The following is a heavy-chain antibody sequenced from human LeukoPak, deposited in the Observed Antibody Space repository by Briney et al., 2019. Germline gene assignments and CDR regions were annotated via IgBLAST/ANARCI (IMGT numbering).Heavy chain of an antibody. Sequence: GGSLRLSCAASGFTFDDYTMHWVRQAPGKGLEWVSLISWDGGSTYYADSVKGRFTISRDNSKNSLYLQMNSLRTEDTALYYCAKAHAAGRDGFLEPYFDYWGQGTLVTVSS. CDR2: ISWDGGST. D-gene: IGHD5-24*01. CDR1: GFTFDDYT. CDR3: AKAHAAGRDGFLEPYFDY. V-gene: IGHV3-43*01. J-gene: IGHJ4*02.